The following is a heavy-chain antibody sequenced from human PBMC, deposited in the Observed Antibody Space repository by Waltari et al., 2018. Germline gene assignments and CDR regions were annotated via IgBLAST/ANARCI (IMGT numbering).Heavy chain of an antibody. J-gene: IGHJ4*02. V-gene: IGHV3-48*03. CDR1: GFTLSSYG. CDR3: ARRFDS. CDR2: ISGSGTTI. Sequence: EVQLVASGGGLVQPGGSLRLPCASSGFTLSSYGMNWVRQAPGKGLEWISYISGSGTTIYYADSVKGRFTISRDDAENSLYLQMNSLRAEDTALYYCARRFDSWGQGTRVTVSS.